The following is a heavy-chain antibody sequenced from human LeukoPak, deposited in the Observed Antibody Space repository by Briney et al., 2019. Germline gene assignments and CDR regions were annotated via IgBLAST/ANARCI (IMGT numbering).Heavy chain of an antibody. J-gene: IGHJ3*01. CDR2: IKQDGSER. CDR3: ARDVGSCSGGRCYDALDV. Sequence: GGSLRLSCAASGFTFSNYWMTWVRQAPGKGLEWVANIKQDGSERYYVDSVKGRFTISRDNAKNSLFLQMNSLRAEDTALYYCARDVGSCSGGRCYDALDVWGRGTMVTVSS. CDR1: GFTFSNYW. D-gene: IGHD2-15*01. V-gene: IGHV3-7*01.